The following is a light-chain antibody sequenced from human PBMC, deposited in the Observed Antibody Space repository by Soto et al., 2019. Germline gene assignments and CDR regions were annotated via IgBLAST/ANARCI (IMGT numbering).Light chain of an antibody. CDR2: EVT. CDR1: STDVGTYNY. CDR3: TSYTSSVTLRYV. Sequence: QSVLTQPASVSGSPGQSITSSCTGTSTDVGTYNYVSWYQQHPGKAPKLMIYEVTNRPSGVSIRFSGSKSGNTASLTISGLQAEDEADYYCTSYTSSVTLRYVFGTGTKLTVL. J-gene: IGLJ1*01. V-gene: IGLV2-14*01.